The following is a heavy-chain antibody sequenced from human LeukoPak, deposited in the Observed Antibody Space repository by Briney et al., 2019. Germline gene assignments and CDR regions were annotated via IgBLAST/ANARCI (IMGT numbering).Heavy chain of an antibody. CDR3: ARDRTDYYDSSDYHDY. CDR2: INPSGGST. CDR1: GYTFTSYY. V-gene: IGHV1-46*01. Sequence: GASVKVSCKASGYTFTSYYMHWVRQAPGQGLEWMGIINPSGGSTSYAQKFQGRVTMTRDTSTSTVYMELSSLRSEDTAVYYCARDRTDYYDSSDYHDYWGQGTLVTVSS. D-gene: IGHD3-22*01. J-gene: IGHJ4*02.